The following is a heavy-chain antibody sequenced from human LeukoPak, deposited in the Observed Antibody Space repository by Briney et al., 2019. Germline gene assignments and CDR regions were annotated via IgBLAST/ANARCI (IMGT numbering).Heavy chain of an antibody. CDR1: GGSISSYY. J-gene: IGHJ6*03. CDR3: ARSIAARGDYYYMDV. V-gene: IGHV4-59*01. Sequence: SETLSLTCTVSGGSISSYYWSWIRQPPGKGLEWIGYIYYSGSTNYNPSLKSRVTISVDTSKNQFSLKLSSVTAADTAVYYCARSIAARGDYYYMDVWGKGTTVTVSS. D-gene: IGHD6-6*01. CDR2: IYYSGST.